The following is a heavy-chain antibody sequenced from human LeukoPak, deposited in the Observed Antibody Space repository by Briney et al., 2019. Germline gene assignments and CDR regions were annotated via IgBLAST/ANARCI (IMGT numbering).Heavy chain of an antibody. J-gene: IGHJ4*02. CDR2: IYHSGST. CDR1: GGSISSGGYY. CDR3: ARALRVTMWYFDY. Sequence: PSQTLSLTCTVSGGSISSGGYYWSWIRQPPGKGLEWIGYIYHSGSTYYNPSLKSRVTISVDRSKNQFSLKLSSVTAADTAVYYCARALRVTMWYFDYWGQGTLVTVSS. V-gene: IGHV4-30-2*01. D-gene: IGHD4-11*01.